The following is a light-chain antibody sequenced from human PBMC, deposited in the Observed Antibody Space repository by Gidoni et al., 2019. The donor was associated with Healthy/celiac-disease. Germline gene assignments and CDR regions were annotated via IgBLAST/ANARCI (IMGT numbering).Light chain of an antibody. J-gene: IGKJ2*01. CDR1: QSVSIY. Sequence: EIVLTQSPDTLSLSPGERATLSCRASQSVSIYLAWYQPKPGQAPRLLIYDASNRATGIPARFSGSGSGTDFTLTISSLDPEDFAVYYCQQRSNWPPLYTFGQGTKLEIK. CDR3: QQRSNWPPLYT. V-gene: IGKV3-11*01. CDR2: DAS.